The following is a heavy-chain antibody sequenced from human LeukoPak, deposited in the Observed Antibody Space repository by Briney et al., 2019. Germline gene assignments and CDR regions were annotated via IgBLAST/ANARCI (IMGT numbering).Heavy chain of an antibody. CDR1: GFTFSSYS. CDR3: ARDSSSLYSFDY. Sequence: PGGSLRLSCAASGFTFSSYSMNWVRQAPGKGLEWVSSISSSSSYIYYADSVKGRFTISRDNAKNSLYLQMNSLRAEDTAVYYCARDSSSLYSFDYWGQGTLVTVSS. V-gene: IGHV3-21*01. CDR2: ISSSSSYI. J-gene: IGHJ4*02. D-gene: IGHD6-13*01.